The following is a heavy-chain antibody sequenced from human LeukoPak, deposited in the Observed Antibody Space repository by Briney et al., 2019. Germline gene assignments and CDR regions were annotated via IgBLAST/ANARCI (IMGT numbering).Heavy chain of an antibody. CDR3: ARLSPVAGSSYCDS. D-gene: IGHD6-19*01. V-gene: IGHV5-51*01. Sequence: GESLKISCKSSGYIFTRYWIGWVRQMPGKDMEWMGIIFPGDSDTRYSPSFQGQVTISVDKSTSTAYLQWSSLKASDTALYYCARLSPVAGSSYCDSWGQGTLVTVSS. J-gene: IGHJ4*02. CDR1: GYIFTRYW. CDR2: IFPGDSDT.